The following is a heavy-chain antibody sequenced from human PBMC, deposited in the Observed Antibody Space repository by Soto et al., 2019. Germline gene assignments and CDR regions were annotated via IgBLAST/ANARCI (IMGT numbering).Heavy chain of an antibody. CDR1: GGTFSSYG. D-gene: IGHD3-9*01. V-gene: IGHV1-69*06. CDR3: ARDRGYDILTGYSAGHYYGMDV. Sequence: GASVKVSCKASGGTFSSYGISWVRQAPGQGLEWMGGIIPIFGTANYAQKFQGRVTITADKSTSTAYMELSSLRSEDTAVYYCARDRGYDILTGYSAGHYYGMDVWGQGTTVTVSS. J-gene: IGHJ6*02. CDR2: IIPIFGTA.